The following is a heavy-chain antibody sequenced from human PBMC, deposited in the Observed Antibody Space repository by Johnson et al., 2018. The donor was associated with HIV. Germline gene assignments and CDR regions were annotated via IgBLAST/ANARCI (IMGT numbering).Heavy chain of an antibody. CDR3: ARVVVVVATVRVGAFDI. D-gene: IGHD2-15*01. CDR1: GFAVSKNY. J-gene: IGHJ3*02. CDR2: IYSGGNT. Sequence: MLLVESGGGLVQPGGSLRLSCAASGFAVSKNYLTWVRQAPGKGLEWVSIIYSGGNTYYAASVKGRFTISRDNSKNTLYLQMNSLRAEDTALYYCARVVVVVATVRVGAFDIWGQGTMVTVSS. V-gene: IGHV3-53*01.